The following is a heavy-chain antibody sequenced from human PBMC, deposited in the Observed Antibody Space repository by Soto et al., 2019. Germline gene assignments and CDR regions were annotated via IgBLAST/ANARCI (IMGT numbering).Heavy chain of an antibody. D-gene: IGHD6-13*01. CDR2: IYYSGST. V-gene: IGHV4-39*01. Sequence: SETLSLTCTVSGGSISSSSYYWGWIRQPPGKGLEWIGSIYYSGSTYYNPSLKSRVTISVDTSKNQFSLKLSSVTAADTAVYYCARPIPPPYSSSWYWFDPWGQGTLVTVSS. CDR1: GGSISSSSYY. J-gene: IGHJ5*02. CDR3: ARPIPPPYSSSWYWFDP.